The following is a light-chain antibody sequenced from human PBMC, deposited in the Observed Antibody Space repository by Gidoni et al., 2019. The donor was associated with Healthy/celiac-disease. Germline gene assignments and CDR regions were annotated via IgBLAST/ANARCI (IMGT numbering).Light chain of an antibody. CDR2: DAS. CDR3: QQRSNWPPH. J-gene: IGKJ4*01. CDR1: QSVSSY. V-gene: IGKV3-11*01. Sequence: EIVLTQSPATLSLSPGERATLSCRASQSVSSYVAWYQQKPGQAPRLLIYDASNRATGIPARFSGSGSGTDFTLTISSLEPEDFAVYYCQQRSNWPPHFGGGTKVEIK.